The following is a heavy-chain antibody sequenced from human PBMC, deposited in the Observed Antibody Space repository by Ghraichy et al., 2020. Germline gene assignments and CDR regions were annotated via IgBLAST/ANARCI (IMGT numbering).Heavy chain of an antibody. Sequence: GGSLRLSCAASGFTFSSYSMNWVRQAPGKGLEWVSSISSSSSYIYYADSVKGRFTISRDNAKNSLYLQMNSLRAEDTAVYYCARPGGYYLSYWYFDLWGRGTLVTVSS. D-gene: IGHD3-22*01. CDR2: ISSSSSYI. V-gene: IGHV3-21*01. J-gene: IGHJ2*01. CDR1: GFTFSSYS. CDR3: ARPGGYYLSYWYFDL.